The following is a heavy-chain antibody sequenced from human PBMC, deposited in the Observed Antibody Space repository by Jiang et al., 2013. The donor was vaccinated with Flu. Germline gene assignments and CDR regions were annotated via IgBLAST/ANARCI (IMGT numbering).Heavy chain of an antibody. CDR1: GYTFTTYG. CDR2: INTGVGNT. J-gene: IGHJ5*02. Sequence: SGAEVKKPGASVKVSCKASGYTFTTYGISWVRQAPGQGLECMGWINTGVGNTKYSQKFRGRVTITRDTSASTIYMELSSLRSEDTAIYYCARSGGMFLEDPWGQGTLVTVSS. CDR3: ARSGGMFLEDP. V-gene: IGHV1-3*04. D-gene: IGHD1-1*01.